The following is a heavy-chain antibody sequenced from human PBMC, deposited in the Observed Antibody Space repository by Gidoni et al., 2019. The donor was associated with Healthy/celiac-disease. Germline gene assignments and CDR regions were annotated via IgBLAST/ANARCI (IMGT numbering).Heavy chain of an antibody. J-gene: IGHJ2*01. CDR1: GFTFSSYS. CDR2: ISYISSYI. CDR3: ARDLATYYYDTSGYFDL. V-gene: IGHV3-21*01. D-gene: IGHD3-22*01. Sequence: EVQLVESGGGLVKPGGSLRLSGAASGFTFSSYSMNWVRQAPGKGLEWVSSISYISSYIYYADSVKGRFTISRENAKNSLYLQMNSLRAEDTAVYYCARDLATYYYDTSGYFDLWGRGTLVTVSS.